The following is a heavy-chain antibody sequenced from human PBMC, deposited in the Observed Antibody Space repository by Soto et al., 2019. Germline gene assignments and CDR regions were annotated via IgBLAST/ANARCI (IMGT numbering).Heavy chain of an antibody. Sequence: ASGFTFGDYAMSWVRQAPGKGLEWVGFIRSKAYGGTTEYAASVKGRFTISRDDSKSIAYLQMNSLKTEDTAVYYCTTGDYAYYYYYYGMDVWGQGTTVTVSS. CDR2: IRSKAYGGTT. CDR1: GFTFGDYA. J-gene: IGHJ6*02. D-gene: IGHD4-17*01. V-gene: IGHV3-49*04. CDR3: TTGDYAYYYYYYGMDV.